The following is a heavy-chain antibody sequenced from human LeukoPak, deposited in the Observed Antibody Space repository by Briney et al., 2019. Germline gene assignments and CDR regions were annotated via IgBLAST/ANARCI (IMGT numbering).Heavy chain of an antibody. D-gene: IGHD3-10*01. CDR1: GYTFSSYY. Sequence: ASVQVSCKASGYTFSSYYMHWVRQAPGQGLEWMGIINPSAGSTIYAQKFQGRFTMTRDTSTSTVYMELSSLRSEDTAVYYCARVPGGEGTADDYWGQGTLVSVSS. V-gene: IGHV1-46*01. CDR3: ARVPGGEGTADDY. J-gene: IGHJ4*02. CDR2: INPSAGST.